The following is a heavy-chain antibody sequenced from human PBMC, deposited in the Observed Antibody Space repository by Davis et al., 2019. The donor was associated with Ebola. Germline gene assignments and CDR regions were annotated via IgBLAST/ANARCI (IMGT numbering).Heavy chain of an antibody. CDR3: AKGVAALYYYYGMDV. D-gene: IGHD2-15*01. CDR1: GFTFSSYA. J-gene: IGHJ6*02. CDR2: MNGGSGIT. Sequence: GESLKISCAASGFTFSSYAMSWVRQAPGKGLEWVSIMNGGSGITYYADSVKGRFTISRDNSKNMLYLQMNSLRAEDSAVYYCAKGVAALYYYYGMDVWGQGTTVTVSS. V-gene: IGHV3-23*01.